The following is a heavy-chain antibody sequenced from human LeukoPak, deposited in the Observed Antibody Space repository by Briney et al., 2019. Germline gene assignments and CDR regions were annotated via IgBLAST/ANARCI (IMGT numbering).Heavy chain of an antibody. CDR1: GYTLTELS. V-gene: IGHV1-24*01. CDR3: AGSGYVNNWFDP. D-gene: IGHD5-12*01. Sequence: ASVKVSCKVSGYTLTELSMHWVRQAPGKGLEWMGGFDPEDGETIYAQKSQGRVTMTEDTSTDTAYMELSSLRSEDTAVYYCAGSGYVNNWFDPWGQGTLVTVSS. J-gene: IGHJ5*02. CDR2: FDPEDGET.